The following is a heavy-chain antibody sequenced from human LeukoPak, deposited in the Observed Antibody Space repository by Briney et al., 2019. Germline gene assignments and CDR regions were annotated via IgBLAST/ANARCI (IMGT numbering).Heavy chain of an antibody. CDR3: ARSGSRRGYSGYDGGWFDP. CDR1: GYTFTSYD. Sequence: ASVKISCKASGYTFTSYDINWGRQATGQGLEWMGWMNPNRGNTGYAQKFQGRVTMTRNTSISTAYMELSSLRSEDTAVYYCARSGSRRGYSGYDGGWFDPWGQGTLVTVSS. CDR2: MNPNRGNT. D-gene: IGHD5-12*01. V-gene: IGHV1-8*01. J-gene: IGHJ5*02.